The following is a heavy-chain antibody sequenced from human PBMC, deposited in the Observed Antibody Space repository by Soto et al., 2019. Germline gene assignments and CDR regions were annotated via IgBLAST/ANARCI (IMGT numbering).Heavy chain of an antibody. CDR1: GGTFSSYA. D-gene: IGHD6-19*01. Sequence: GASVKVSCKASGGTFSSYAISWVRQAPGQGLEWMGGIIPIFGTANYAQKFQGRVTITADESTSTAYMELSSLRSEDTAVYYCASFPGSGWPRPNWFDFWGPGTLVTVFS. J-gene: IGHJ5*01. CDR3: ASFPGSGWPRPNWFDF. CDR2: IIPIFGTA. V-gene: IGHV1-69*13.